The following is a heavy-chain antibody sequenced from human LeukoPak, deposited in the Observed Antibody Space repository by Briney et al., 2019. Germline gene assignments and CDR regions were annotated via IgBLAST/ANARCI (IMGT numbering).Heavy chain of an antibody. CDR1: GYTFTSYD. V-gene: IGHV1-8*03. CDR2: MNPNSGNT. D-gene: IGHD5-12*01. Sequence: ASVKVSCKASGYTFTSYDINWVRQATVQGLECMGWMNPNSGNTGYAQKFQGRVTITRNTSISTAYMELSSLRSEDTAVYYCARVDIVARGYWFDPWGQGTLVTVSS. J-gene: IGHJ5*02. CDR3: ARVDIVARGYWFDP.